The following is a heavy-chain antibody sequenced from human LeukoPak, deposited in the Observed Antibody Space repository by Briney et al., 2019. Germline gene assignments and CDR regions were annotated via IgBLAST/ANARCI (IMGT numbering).Heavy chain of an antibody. CDR3: AREPTYYDYVWGSYRYSWFDP. CDR1: GFTFSSYS. CDR2: ITASGTAM. Sequence: GGSLRLSCAASGFTFSSYSMNWVRQAPGKGLEWVSHITASGTAMFYADSVKGRFTISRDNAKNSLYLQMNSLRAEDTAVYYCAREPTYYDYVWGSYRYSWFDPWGQGTLVTVSS. J-gene: IGHJ5*02. V-gene: IGHV3-48*04. D-gene: IGHD3-16*02.